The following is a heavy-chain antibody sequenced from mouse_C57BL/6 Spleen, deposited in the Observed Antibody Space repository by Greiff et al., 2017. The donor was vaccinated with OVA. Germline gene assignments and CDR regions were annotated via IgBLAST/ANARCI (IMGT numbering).Heavy chain of an antibody. J-gene: IGHJ1*03. V-gene: IGHV1-50*01. CDR3: ARPAYFDV. CDR2: IDPSDSYT. CDR1: GYTFTSYW. Sequence: VQLQQPGAELVKPGASVKLSCKASGYTFTSYWMQWVKQRPGQGLEWIGEIDPSDSYTNYNQKFKGKATLTVDTSSSTAYMQLSSLTSEDSAVYYCARPAYFDVWGTGTTVTVSS.